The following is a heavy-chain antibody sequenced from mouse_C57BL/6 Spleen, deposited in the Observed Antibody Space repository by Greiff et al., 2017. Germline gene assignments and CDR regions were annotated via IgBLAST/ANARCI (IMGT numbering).Heavy chain of an antibody. CDR2: INPNNGGT. V-gene: IGHV1-26*01. Sequence: VQLQQSGPELVKPGASVKISCKASGYTFTDYYMNWVKQSHGKSLEWIGDINPNNGGTSYNQKFKGKATLTVDKSSSTAYMELRSLTSEDSAVYYCASRIYYGNYGFAYWGQGTLVTVSA. D-gene: IGHD2-1*01. CDR3: ASRIYYGNYGFAY. CDR1: GYTFTDYY. J-gene: IGHJ3*01.